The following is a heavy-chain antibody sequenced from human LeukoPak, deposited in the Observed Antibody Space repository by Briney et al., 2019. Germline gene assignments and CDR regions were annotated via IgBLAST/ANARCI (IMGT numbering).Heavy chain of an antibody. CDR3: ARDIGLYSSSWYEIFDY. J-gene: IGHJ4*02. CDR1: GYTFTSYG. CDR2: ISAYNGNT. D-gene: IGHD6-13*01. V-gene: IGHV1-18*01. Sequence: ASVKVSCKASGYTFTSYGIRWVRQAPGQGLEWMGWISAYNGNTNYAQKLQGRVTMTTDTSTSTAYMELRSLRSDDTAVYYCARDIGLYSSSWYEIFDYWGQGTLVTVSS.